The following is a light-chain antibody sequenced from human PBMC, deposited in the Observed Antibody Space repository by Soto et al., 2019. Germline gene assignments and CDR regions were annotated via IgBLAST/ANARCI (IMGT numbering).Light chain of an antibody. Sequence: EIVMTQSPLSLPVTPGESASISCKSSQSLIHTNGYSYLSWYLQKPGQSPQLLFFLASDRASGVPHRFSASGSGTDFTLKISRMEAEDVGVYYCVQTLQTPPWTFGQGTKVEI. J-gene: IGKJ1*01. CDR3: VQTLQTPPWT. CDR2: LAS. V-gene: IGKV2-28*01. CDR1: QSLIHTNGYSY.